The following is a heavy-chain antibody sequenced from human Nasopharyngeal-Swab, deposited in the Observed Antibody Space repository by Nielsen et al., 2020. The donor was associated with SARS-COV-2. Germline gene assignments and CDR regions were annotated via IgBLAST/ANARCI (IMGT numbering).Heavy chain of an antibody. Sequence: AGSLCLSCTVSGGSISSSSYYWGWIRQPPGKGLEWIGSIHYSGSTYYNPSLKSRVTISVDTSKNQFSLKLSSVTAADTAVYYCARADSSGWYYFDYWGQGTLVTVSS. J-gene: IGHJ4*02. CDR3: ARADSSGWYYFDY. CDR1: GGSISSSSYY. V-gene: IGHV4-39*01. D-gene: IGHD6-19*01. CDR2: IHYSGST.